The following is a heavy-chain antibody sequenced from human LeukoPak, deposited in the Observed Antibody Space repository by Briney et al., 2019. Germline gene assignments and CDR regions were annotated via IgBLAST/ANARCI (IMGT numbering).Heavy chain of an antibody. CDR2: IFRSGGT. Sequence: SETLSLTCAVSGYSMTSDYYWGWIRQPPGKGLEWIGSIFRSGGTYYNPSLKSRVTMSVDTPKNLFSLNLSSVTAADTAVYYCTAERAGTIVDYWGQGVLVTVSS. V-gene: IGHV4-38-2*01. J-gene: IGHJ4*02. D-gene: IGHD5-24*01. CDR3: TAERAGTIVDY. CDR1: GYSMTSDYY.